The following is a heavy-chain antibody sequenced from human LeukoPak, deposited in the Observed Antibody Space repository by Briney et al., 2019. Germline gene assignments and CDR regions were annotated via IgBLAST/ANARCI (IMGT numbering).Heavy chain of an antibody. CDR1: GFTFSSYS. CDR3: AKGNSGGLNANYYFDY. V-gene: IGHV3-21*01. D-gene: IGHD1-26*01. J-gene: IGHJ4*02. CDR2: ISSSSTYI. Sequence: GGSLRLSCAASGFTFSSYSMNWVRQAPGKGLEWVSSISSSSTYIYYADSVKGRFTISRDNAKNSLFLQMNSLRAEDTAVYYCAKGNSGGLNANYYFDYWGQGTLVTVSS.